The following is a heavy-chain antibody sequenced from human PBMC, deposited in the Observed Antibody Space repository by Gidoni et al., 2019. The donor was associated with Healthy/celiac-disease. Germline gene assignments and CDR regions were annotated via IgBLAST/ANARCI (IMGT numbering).Heavy chain of an antibody. V-gene: IGHV1-24*01. CDR3: ATVPEYSSSRGEYFQH. CDR1: GSTLTELS. Sequence: QVQLVQSGAPVKQPGPSVNVSCKASGSTLTELSMHWVRQAPGKGLEWMGGFAPEDGETSYAQKFQGRVTMTEDTSTDTAYMELSSLRSEDTAVYYCATVPEYSSSRGEYFQHWGQGTLVTVSS. CDR2: FAPEDGET. J-gene: IGHJ1*01. D-gene: IGHD6-13*01.